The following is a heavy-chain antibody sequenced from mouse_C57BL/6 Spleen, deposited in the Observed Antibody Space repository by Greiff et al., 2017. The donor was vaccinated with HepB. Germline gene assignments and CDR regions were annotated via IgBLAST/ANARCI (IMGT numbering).Heavy chain of an antibody. D-gene: IGHD1-1*01. J-gene: IGHJ3*01. CDR1: GYTFTDYE. Sequence: VQLQQSGAELVRPGASVTLSCKASGYTFTDYEMHWVKQTPVHGLEWIGAIDPETGGTAYNQKFKGKAILTADKSSSTAYMELRSLTSEDSAVYYCTGVLYCYGSSYFAWFAYWGQGTLVTVSA. V-gene: IGHV1-15*01. CDR2: IDPETGGT. CDR3: TGVLYCYGSSYFAWFAY.